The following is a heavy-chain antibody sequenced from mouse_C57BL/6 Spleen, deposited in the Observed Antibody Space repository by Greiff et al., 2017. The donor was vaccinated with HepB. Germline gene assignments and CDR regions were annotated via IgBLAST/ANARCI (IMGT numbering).Heavy chain of an antibody. CDR3: TRDRGNYYGSSSYWYFDV. D-gene: IGHD1-1*01. V-gene: IGHV5-9-1*02. CDR1: GFTFSSYA. Sequence: VMLVESGEGLVKPGGSLKLSCAASGFTFSSYAMSWVRQTPEKRLEWVAYISSGGDYIYYADTVKGRFTISRDNARNTLYLQMSSLKSEDTAMYYCTRDRGNYYGSSSYWYFDVWGTGTTVTVSS. J-gene: IGHJ1*03. CDR2: ISSGGDYI.